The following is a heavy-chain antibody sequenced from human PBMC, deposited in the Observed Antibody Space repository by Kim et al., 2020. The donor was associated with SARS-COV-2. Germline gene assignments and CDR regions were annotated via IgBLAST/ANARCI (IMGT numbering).Heavy chain of an antibody. CDR2: IYYSGST. V-gene: IGHV4-39*01. CDR1: GGSISSSSYY. J-gene: IGHJ3*02. CDR3: ARVLRYFDWFDAFDI. Sequence: SETLSLTCTVSGGSISSSSYYWGWIRQPPGKGLEWIGSIYYSGSTYYNPSLKSRVTISVDTSKNQFSLKLSSVTAADTAVYYCARVLRYFDWFDAFDIWGQGTMVTVSS. D-gene: IGHD3-9*01.